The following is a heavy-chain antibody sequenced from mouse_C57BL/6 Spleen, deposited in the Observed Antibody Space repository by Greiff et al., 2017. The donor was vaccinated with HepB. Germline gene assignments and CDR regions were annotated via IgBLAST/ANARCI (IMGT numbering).Heavy chain of an antibody. D-gene: IGHD2-3*01. CDR2: IYPRDGST. CDR3: ARAYDGYSNYYFDV. V-gene: IGHV1-78*01. CDR1: GYTFTDYT. J-gene: IGHJ1*03. Sequence: VKLLESDAELVKPGASVKISCKASGYTFTDYTIHWMKQRPEQGLEWIGYIYPRDGSTNYHEKFKGKATLTADKSSSTAYMQLNSLTSEDSAVYFCARAYDGYSNYYFDVWGTGTTVTVSS.